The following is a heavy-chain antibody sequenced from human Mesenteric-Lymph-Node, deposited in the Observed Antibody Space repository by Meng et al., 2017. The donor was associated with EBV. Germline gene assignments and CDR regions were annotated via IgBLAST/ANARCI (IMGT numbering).Heavy chain of an antibody. CDR3: ATNDNYRNDY. D-gene: IGHD5-24*01. CDR1: GGSIGSGDYS. V-gene: IGHV4-30-2*01. CDR2: IYHSGST. Sequence: HRQLTEPGSGLGKPSQTLSLPCAVSGGSIGSGDYSWSWIRQPPGKGLEWIGYIYHSGSTYYKPSLKSRVTISIDRSKNQISLKLTSVTAADTAVYYCATNDNYRNDYWGQGTLVTVSS. J-gene: IGHJ4*02.